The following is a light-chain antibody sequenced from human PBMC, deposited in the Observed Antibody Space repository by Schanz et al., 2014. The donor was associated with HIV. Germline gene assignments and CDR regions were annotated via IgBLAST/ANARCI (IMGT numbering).Light chain of an antibody. V-gene: IGLV1-51*01. Sequence: QSVLTQPPSMSAAPGQRVTISCAGSAFNIGQNYVSWFQQFPGTAPKLLIFADYQRPSEIPDRFSGSKTGTSATLAITGLQTGDEADYYCGTWDSTLSEVVFGGGTKLTVL. CDR2: ADY. CDR3: GTWDSTLSEVV. J-gene: IGLJ2*01. CDR1: AFNIGQNY.